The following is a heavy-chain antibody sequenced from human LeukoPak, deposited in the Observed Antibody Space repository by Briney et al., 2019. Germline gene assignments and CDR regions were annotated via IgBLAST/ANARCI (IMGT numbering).Heavy chain of an antibody. V-gene: IGHV4-34*01. CDR3: ARDPQKPDSDFWSGDAFDI. D-gene: IGHD3-3*01. CDR2: INHSGST. CDR1: GGSFSGYY. Sequence: SETLSLTCAVYGGSFSGYYWSWIRQPPGKGLEWIGEINHSGSTNYNPSLKSRVTISVDTSKNQFSLKLSSVTAADTAVYFCARDPQKPDSDFWSGDAFDIWGQGTMVTVSS. J-gene: IGHJ3*02.